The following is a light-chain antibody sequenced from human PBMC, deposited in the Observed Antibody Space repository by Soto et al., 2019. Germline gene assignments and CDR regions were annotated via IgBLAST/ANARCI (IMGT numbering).Light chain of an antibody. CDR2: YDS. CDR1: NIGSKS. J-gene: IGLJ2*01. Sequence: SYVLTQLPSVSVAPGKTARITCGGNNIGSKSVHWYQHKPGQAPVLVIFYDSDRPSGIPERFSGSNSGNTATLTISGVEAGDEADYYCQVWDSSSDHPIFGGGTKLTVL. CDR3: QVWDSSSDHPI. V-gene: IGLV3-21*04.